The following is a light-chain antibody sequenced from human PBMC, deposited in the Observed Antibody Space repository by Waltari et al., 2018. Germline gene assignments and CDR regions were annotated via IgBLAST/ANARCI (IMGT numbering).Light chain of an antibody. J-gene: IGKJ5*01. Sequence: ETVMTQSPATLSVSPGGSATLSCRASRSVSANLAWYQQKPGQPPRLLIYGTSTRAAGVPARFSGSGSETEFTLTISSLQSGDSAVYICQQYNNWPPITFGQGTRLEIK. CDR1: RSVSAN. V-gene: IGKV3-15*01. CDR3: QQYNNWPPIT. CDR2: GTS.